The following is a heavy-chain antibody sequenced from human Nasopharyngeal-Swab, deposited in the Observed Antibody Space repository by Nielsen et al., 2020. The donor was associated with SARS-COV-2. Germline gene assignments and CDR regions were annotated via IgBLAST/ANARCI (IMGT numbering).Heavy chain of an antibody. J-gene: IGHJ3*02. CDR2: IYYSGST. CDR1: GGSISTYY. CDR3: AREVRGYAYGTRSFDI. V-gene: IGHV4-59*12. D-gene: IGHD5-18*01. Sequence: SETLSLTCTVSGGSISTYYWSWIRQAPGKGLEWIGYIYYSGSTNYNPSLKSRVTISVDTSKNQFSLKLSSVTAADTAVYYCAREVRGYAYGTRSFDIWGQGTMVTVPS.